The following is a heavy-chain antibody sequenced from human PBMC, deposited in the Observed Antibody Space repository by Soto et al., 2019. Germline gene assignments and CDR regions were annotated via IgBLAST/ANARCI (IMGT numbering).Heavy chain of an antibody. CDR3: ARDQKRGEYGMDV. CDR1: GGSISSYY. V-gene: IGHV4-59*01. CDR2: IYYSGST. D-gene: IGHD3-16*01. Sequence: TSETLSLTCTVSGGSISSYYWSWIRQPPGKGLEWIGYIYYSGSTNYNPSLKSRVTISVDTSKNQFSLKLSSVTAADTAVYYCARDQKRGEYGMDVWGQGTTVTVSS. J-gene: IGHJ6*02.